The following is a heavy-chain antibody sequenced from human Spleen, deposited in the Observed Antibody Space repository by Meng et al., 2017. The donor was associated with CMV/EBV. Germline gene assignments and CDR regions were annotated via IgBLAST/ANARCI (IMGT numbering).Heavy chain of an antibody. V-gene: IGHV1-2*02. D-gene: IGHD4-17*01. CDR3: ARDGWRYGDSAFGY. CDR1: GYTLTGSY. CDR2: INPNSGGT. J-gene: IGHJ4*02. Sequence: ASVKVSCKASGYTLTGSYMHWVRQAPGQGLEWMGWINPNSGGTNYAQKFQGRVTMTRDTSITTAYMELSRLISDDTAVYYCARDGWRYGDSAFGYWGQGTLVTVSS.